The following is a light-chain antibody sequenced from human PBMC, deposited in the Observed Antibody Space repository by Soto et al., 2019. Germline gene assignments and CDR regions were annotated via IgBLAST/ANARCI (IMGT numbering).Light chain of an antibody. J-gene: IGKJ1*01. CDR1: QSVSSSY. V-gene: IGKV3-20*01. CDR2: GAS. CDR3: QQYGSSPWT. Sequence: EIVLTKSPGTLSLSPGERATLSCRASQSVSSSYLAWYQQKPGQAPRLLIYGASSRATGIPDRFSGSGSGTDFTLTISRLEPEDFAVYYCQQYGSSPWTFGQRTKV.